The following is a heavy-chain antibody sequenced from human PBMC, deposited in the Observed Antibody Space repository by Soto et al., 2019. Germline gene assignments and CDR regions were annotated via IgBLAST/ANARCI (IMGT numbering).Heavy chain of an antibody. CDR2: IRNKANSYTT. V-gene: IGHV3-72*01. CDR1: GFTFSDHY. CDR3: ARGSGKGAYFDY. D-gene: IGHD1-26*01. J-gene: IGHJ4*01. Sequence: EVQLVESGGGLVQPGGSQRLSCAASGFTFSDHYMDWVRQAPGKGLEWVGRIRNKANSYTTDYAASVKGIFTISRDDSKDSLYLQMNSLKTEDTAIYYCARGSGKGAYFDYWGHGTLATVSS.